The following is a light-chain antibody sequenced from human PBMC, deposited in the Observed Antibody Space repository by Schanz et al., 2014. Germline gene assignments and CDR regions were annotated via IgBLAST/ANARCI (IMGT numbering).Light chain of an antibody. Sequence: VMTQSPATLSVSPGETATLSCWASQSVSSNLAWYQQKPGQAPRLLIYDASTRATGIPDRFSGSGSGADFTLTISTLEPEDFAVYYCQQYGNSPPFTFGQGTRLEIK. CDR3: QQYGNSPPFT. CDR1: QSVSSN. J-gene: IGKJ2*01. CDR2: DAS. V-gene: IGKV3-20*01.